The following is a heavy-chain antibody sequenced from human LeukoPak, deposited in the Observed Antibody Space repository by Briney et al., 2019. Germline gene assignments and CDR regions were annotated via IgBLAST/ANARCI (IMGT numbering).Heavy chain of an antibody. CDR2: IWYDGSNK. D-gene: IGHD2-2*01. Sequence: PGGSLRLSCAASGFTFSSYGMHWVRQAPGKGLEWVAVIWYDGSNKYYADSVKGRFTISRDNSKNTLYLQMNSLRAEDTAVYYCARDCSSTSYYDYWGQGTLVTVSS. V-gene: IGHV3-33*01. J-gene: IGHJ4*02. CDR3: ARDCSSTSYYDY. CDR1: GFTFSSYG.